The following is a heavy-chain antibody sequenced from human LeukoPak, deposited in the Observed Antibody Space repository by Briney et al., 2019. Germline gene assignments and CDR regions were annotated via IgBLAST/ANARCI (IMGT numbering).Heavy chain of an antibody. CDR1: GFTFSSYW. J-gene: IGHJ4*02. V-gene: IGHV3-74*01. Sequence: GGSPRLSCAASGFTFSSYWMHWVRQAPGKGLVWVSRINSDGSSTSYADSVKGRFTISRGNAKNTLYLQMNSLRAEDTAVYYCAKGKGGGQWLVDWGQGTLVTVSS. CDR2: INSDGSST. CDR3: AKGKGGGQWLVD. D-gene: IGHD6-19*01.